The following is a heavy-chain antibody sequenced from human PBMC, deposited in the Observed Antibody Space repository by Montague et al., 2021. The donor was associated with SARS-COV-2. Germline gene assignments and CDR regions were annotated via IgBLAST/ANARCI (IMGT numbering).Heavy chain of an antibody. D-gene: IGHD3-16*01. CDR3: ARGTMYEVIGGVMVTLYYYAMAV. CDR2: INQNVST. CDR1: AGSFSSCY. V-gene: IGHV4-34*01. Sequence: SETLSLTSALYAGSFSSCYCCWIRKSPVIGLERLGEINQNVSTSNNPSLTRRLLISVATCKTQCSLNLTSVTAADTAVYYCARGTMYEVIGGVMVTLYYYAMAVWGQGTTVTVSS. J-gene: IGHJ6*02.